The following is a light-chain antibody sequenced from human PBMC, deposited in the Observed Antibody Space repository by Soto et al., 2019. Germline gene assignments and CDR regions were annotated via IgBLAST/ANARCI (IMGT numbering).Light chain of an antibody. J-gene: IGKJ1*01. Sequence: EIVLTQSPGTLSLSTGERATLSCRGSQSVSSSYLAWYQQKPGQAPRLLIYGASSRATGIPDRFSGSGSGTDFTLTISRLEPDDFAVYYCQQYGSSPRTFGQGTKVDIK. CDR3: QQYGSSPRT. CDR2: GAS. CDR1: QSVSSSY. V-gene: IGKV3-20*01.